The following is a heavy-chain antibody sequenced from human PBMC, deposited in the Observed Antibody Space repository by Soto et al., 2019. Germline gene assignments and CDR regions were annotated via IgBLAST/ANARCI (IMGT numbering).Heavy chain of an antibody. CDR2: ISSSGSTI. J-gene: IGHJ4*02. V-gene: IGHV3-48*03. D-gene: IGHD2-21*02. CDR3: ARDPGYGGDPPLYYFDY. Sequence: PWGSLRLSCAASGFTFSSYEMNWVRQAQGKGLEWVSYISSSGSTIYYADFVKGRFSISRDNAKNSLFLQMSSLRAEDTAVYYCARDPGYGGDPPLYYFDYWGQGTLVTVSS. CDR1: GFTFSSYE.